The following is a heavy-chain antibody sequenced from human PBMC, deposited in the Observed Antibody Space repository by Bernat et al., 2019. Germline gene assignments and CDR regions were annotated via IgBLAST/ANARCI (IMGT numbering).Heavy chain of an antibody. J-gene: IGHJ4*02. CDR2: IKQDGSEK. CDR1: GFTFSSYW. CDR3: ATARSFDY. V-gene: IGHV3-7*03. Sequence: ELQLVESGGGLVQPGGSLRLSCAASGFTFSSYWMSWVRQAPGKGMEWVANIKQDGSEKYYVDYVKGRFTVSRDNAKNSLYLQMNSLRAEGTAVYYCATARSFDYWGQGTLVTVSS.